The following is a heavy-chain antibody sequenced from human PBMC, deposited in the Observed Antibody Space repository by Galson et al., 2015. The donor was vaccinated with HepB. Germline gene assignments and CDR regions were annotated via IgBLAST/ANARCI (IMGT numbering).Heavy chain of an antibody. Sequence: SLRLSCAASGFTFSSYGMHWVRQAPGTGLEWVAVIRYDGSNKYYADSVKGRFTISRDNSKNTLYLQMNSLRAEDTAVYYCAREGDDVSGFYTGYFDYWGQGTLVTVSS. CDR2: IRYDGSNK. CDR3: AREGDDVSGFYTGYFDY. V-gene: IGHV3-33*01. J-gene: IGHJ4*02. CDR1: GFTFSSYG. D-gene: IGHD3-22*01.